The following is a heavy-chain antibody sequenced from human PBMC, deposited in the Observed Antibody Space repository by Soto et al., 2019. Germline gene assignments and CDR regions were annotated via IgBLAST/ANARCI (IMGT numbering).Heavy chain of an antibody. V-gene: IGHV4-4*02. Sequence: QVQLQESGPGLVKPSGTLSLTCTVSNGSISSSNWWSWVRQSPGKGLEWIGEVGQSGYISSIPSLKSRLTILLDKSTNRFSLRLTSVTAADTAVYYCARNRYDGYDLDSWGQGTLVTVSS. CDR1: NGSISSSNW. CDR3: ARNRYDGYDLDS. J-gene: IGHJ4*02. CDR2: VGQSGYI. D-gene: IGHD5-12*01.